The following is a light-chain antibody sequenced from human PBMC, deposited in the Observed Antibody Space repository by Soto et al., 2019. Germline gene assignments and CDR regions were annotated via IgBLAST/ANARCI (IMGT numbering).Light chain of an antibody. CDR1: QSISSW. CDR2: DAS. V-gene: IGKV1-5*01. Sequence: EIQMTQSPSTLSASVGDRVTITCRASQSISSWLAWYQQKPGKAPKLLIYDASSLESGVPSRFSGSGSGTEFTLTISSLQPDDFATYYCQQYNSYSVWTFGQGTKVDIK. CDR3: QQYNSYSVWT. J-gene: IGKJ2*01.